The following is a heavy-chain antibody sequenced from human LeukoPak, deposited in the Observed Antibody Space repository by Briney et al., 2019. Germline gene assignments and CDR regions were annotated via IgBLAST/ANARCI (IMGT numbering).Heavy chain of an antibody. Sequence: GGSLRLSCAASGFTFSSYAMSWVRQAPGKGLEWASAICGSGGNTYYADSVKGRFTISRDNSKNTLYLQMNILRAEDTAVYHCAKGYSASCYTALDYWGQGTLVTVSS. D-gene: IGHD2-2*02. CDR2: ICGSGGNT. CDR1: GFTFSSYA. J-gene: IGHJ4*02. V-gene: IGHV3-23*01. CDR3: AKGYSASCYTALDY.